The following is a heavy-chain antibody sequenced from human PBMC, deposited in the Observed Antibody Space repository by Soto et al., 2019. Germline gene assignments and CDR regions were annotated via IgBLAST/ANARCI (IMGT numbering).Heavy chain of an antibody. V-gene: IGHV3-21*01. Sequence: GGSLRLSCAASGFTFNRYSMNWVRQAPGKGLEWVSSVTSSSSSMLYADSVKGRFTISRDDAKDSLFLQMNSQRADDTAVYYCAREADFASSGYVLDYWGQGTLVTVSS. J-gene: IGHJ4*02. CDR3: AREADFASSGYVLDY. D-gene: IGHD3-22*01. CDR2: VTSSSSSM. CDR1: GFTFNRYS.